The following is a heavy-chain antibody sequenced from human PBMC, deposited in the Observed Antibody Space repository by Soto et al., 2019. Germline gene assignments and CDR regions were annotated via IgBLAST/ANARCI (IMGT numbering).Heavy chain of an antibody. Sequence: TGGSLRLSCAASGFTFSSYSMSWVRQAPGKGLEWVSGISWNSGSIGYADSVKGRFTISRDNAKNSLYLQMNSLRAEDTALYYCAKATTTVTTFLPAYWGQGTLVTVSS. D-gene: IGHD4-17*01. CDR3: AKATTTVTTFLPAY. CDR2: ISWNSGSI. V-gene: IGHV3-9*01. CDR1: GFTFSSYS. J-gene: IGHJ4*02.